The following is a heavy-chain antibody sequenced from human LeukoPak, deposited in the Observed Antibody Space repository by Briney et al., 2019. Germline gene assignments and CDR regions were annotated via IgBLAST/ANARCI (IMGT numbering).Heavy chain of an antibody. CDR2: IYWDDDK. J-gene: IGHJ4*02. CDR3: AHVPYYYDSSGYYLGYYFDY. V-gene: IGHV2-5*02. D-gene: IGHD3-22*01. Sequence: SGPTLVKPTQTLTLTCTFSGFSLSTSGVGVGWIRQPPGKALEWLALIYWDDDKRYSPSLKSRLTITKDTSKNQGVLTMTNMDPVDTATYYCAHVPYYYDSSGYYLGYYFDYWGQGTLVTVSS. CDR1: GFSLSTSGVG.